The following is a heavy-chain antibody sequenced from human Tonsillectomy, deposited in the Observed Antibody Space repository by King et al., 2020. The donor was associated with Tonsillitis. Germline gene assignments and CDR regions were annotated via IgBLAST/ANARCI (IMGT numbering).Heavy chain of an antibody. V-gene: IGHV4-39*07. CDR3: ARDFAQTGTTPSKIDY. CDR1: GGSISSSSYY. J-gene: IGHJ4*02. Sequence: QLQESGPGLVKPSETLSLTCTVSGGSISSSSYYWGWIRQPPGKGLEWIGSIYYSGSTYYNPSLKSRVTISVDTSKNQFSLKLSSVTAADTAVYYCARDFAQTGTTPSKIDYWGQGTLVTVSS. CDR2: IYYSGST. D-gene: IGHD1-1*01.